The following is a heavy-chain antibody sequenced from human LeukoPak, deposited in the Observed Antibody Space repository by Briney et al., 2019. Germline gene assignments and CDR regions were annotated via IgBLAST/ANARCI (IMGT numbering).Heavy chain of an antibody. V-gene: IGHV1-3*01. J-gene: IGHJ4*02. Sequence: GASVKVSCKASGYTFTSYAMHWVRQAPGQRLEWMGWINAGNGNTKYSQKFQGRVTITRDTSASTAYMELSSLRSEDTAVYYCARARYYYDSSGYYSPLYYFDYWGQGTLVTVSS. CDR1: GYTFTSYA. CDR2: INAGNGNT. D-gene: IGHD3-22*01. CDR3: ARARYYYDSSGYYSPLYYFDY.